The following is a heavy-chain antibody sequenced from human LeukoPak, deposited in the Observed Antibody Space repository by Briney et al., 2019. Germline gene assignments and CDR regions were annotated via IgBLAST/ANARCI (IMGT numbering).Heavy chain of an antibody. Sequence: ASVKVSCKHSGYTFTSYDIKWVRQAPGQGGAWLGWMNPNRGDTGYAQKFQGRVTMTRDTSTNTVYMELSSLRSEDTAVYYCARGPSITMVRGGQWYYYMDVWGKGTTVTISS. J-gene: IGHJ6*03. CDR2: MNPNRGDT. CDR3: ARGPSITMVRGGQWYYYMDV. D-gene: IGHD3-10*01. V-gene: IGHV1-8*02. CDR1: GYTFTSYD.